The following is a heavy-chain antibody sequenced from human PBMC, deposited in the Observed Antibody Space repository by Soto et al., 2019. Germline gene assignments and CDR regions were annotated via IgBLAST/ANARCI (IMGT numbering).Heavy chain of an antibody. CDR1: GYTFTSYG. Sequence: VQRGQSGAEVKKPGASGKVSCKASGYTFTSYGISWVRQAPGQGLEWMGWISAYNGNTNYAQKLQGRVTMTTDTSTSTAYMELRSRRSDDTAVYYCARYLTVYPSSTMDVCGQGTTVTVSS. V-gene: IGHV1-18*01. CDR2: ISAYNGNT. CDR3: ARYLTVYPSSTMDV. D-gene: IGHD3-3*01. J-gene: IGHJ6*02.